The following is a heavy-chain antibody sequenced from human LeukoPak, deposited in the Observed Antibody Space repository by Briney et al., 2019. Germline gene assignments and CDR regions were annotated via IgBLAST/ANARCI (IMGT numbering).Heavy chain of an antibody. Sequence: GECLKISCKGSGYSFNSYWIGWVRQMPGKGLEWMGIIYPGDSDARYSPSFQGQVTISADKSISTAYLQWSSLKASDTAMYYCARRRDLYSGSYYPFDYWGQGTLVTVSS. CDR1: GYSFNSYW. V-gene: IGHV5-51*01. CDR3: ARRRDLYSGSYYPFDY. CDR2: IYPGDSDA. J-gene: IGHJ4*02. D-gene: IGHD1-26*01.